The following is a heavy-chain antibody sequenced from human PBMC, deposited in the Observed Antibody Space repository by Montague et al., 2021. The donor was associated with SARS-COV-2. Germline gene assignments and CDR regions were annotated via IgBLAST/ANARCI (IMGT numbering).Heavy chain of an antibody. CDR1: GFSSSSYW. V-gene: IGHV3-7*01. D-gene: IGHD6-13*01. Sequence: SLRLSCAASGFSSSSYWMSWARQAPGKGLEWVANIKQDGSEKYYVDSVKGRFTISRDNAKHSLYLQMSSLRAEDTAVYYCARVPSSSWYFEYWGQGTLVTVSS. CDR2: IKQDGSEK. CDR3: ARVPSSSWYFEY. J-gene: IGHJ4*02.